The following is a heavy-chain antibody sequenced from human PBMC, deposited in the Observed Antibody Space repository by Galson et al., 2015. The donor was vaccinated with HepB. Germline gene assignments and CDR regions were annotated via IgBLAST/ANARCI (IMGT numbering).Heavy chain of an antibody. V-gene: IGHV3-30*04. D-gene: IGHD6-19*01. CDR3: ARAVAVAGNDSFDI. CDR1: GFTFSSYT. J-gene: IGHJ3*02. CDR2: ISYDGSDE. Sequence: SLRLSCAASGFTFSSYTMHWVRQAPGKGLEWVAIISYDGSDEYFADSVKGRITISRDNSKNTLYLQMNSLRAEDTAIYYCARAVAVAGNDSFDIWGQGTAVTVSS.